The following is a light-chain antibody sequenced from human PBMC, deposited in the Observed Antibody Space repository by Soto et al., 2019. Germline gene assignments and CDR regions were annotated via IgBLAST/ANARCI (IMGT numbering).Light chain of an antibody. J-gene: IGLJ2*01. V-gene: IGLV2-14*01. Sequence: QSALTQPASVSGSPGQSITISCTGTSSDVGGYNYVSWYQQHPGKAPKLMIYDVSIRASGVSTRFSGSKSGNTASLTISGLQAEDEADYYCSSYTSMSARVVFGGGTKLTVL. CDR3: SSYTSMSARVV. CDR2: DVS. CDR1: SSDVGGYNY.